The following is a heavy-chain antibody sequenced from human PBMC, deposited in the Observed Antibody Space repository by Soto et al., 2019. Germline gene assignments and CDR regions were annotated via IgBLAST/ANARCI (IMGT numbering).Heavy chain of an antibody. CDR2: IWFDGSNK. CDR1: GFTFSSYG. CDR3: ARDPQDIVVVPSAIQYFDY. D-gene: IGHD2-2*01. J-gene: IGHJ4*02. Sequence: QVQLVESGGGVVQPGRSLRLSCAASGFTFSSYGMHWVRQAPGKGLAWVSVIWFDGSNKYYGDSVKGRFTISRDNSRNNLYLQMNSLRAEDTAVYYCARDPQDIVVVPSAIQYFDYWGQGALVTVSS. V-gene: IGHV3-33*01.